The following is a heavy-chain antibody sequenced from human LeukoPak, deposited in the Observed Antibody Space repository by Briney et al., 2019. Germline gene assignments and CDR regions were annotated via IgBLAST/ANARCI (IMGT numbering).Heavy chain of an antibody. D-gene: IGHD2-2*01. J-gene: IGHJ6*02. Sequence: SETLSLTCTVSGGSISSSSYYWGWIRQPPGKGLDWIGSIYYSGSTYYNPSLKSRVTISVDTSKNQFSLKLSSVTAADTAVYYCARAGDFYQQGVRYYYGMDVWGQGTTVTVSS. CDR2: IYYSGST. V-gene: IGHV4-39*07. CDR1: GGSISSSSYY. CDR3: ARAGDFYQQGVRYYYGMDV.